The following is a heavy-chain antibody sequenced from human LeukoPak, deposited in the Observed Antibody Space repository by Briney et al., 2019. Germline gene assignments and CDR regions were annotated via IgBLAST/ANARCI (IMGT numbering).Heavy chain of an antibody. V-gene: IGHV3-30*02. CDR2: IRYDGSNK. D-gene: IGHD3-10*01. CDR1: GFTFSSYG. J-gene: IGHJ4*02. Sequence: GGSLRLSCAASGFTFSSYGMHWVRQAPGKGLEWVAFIRYDGSNKYYADSVKGRFTISRDNSKNTLYLQMNSLRAEDTAVYYCAKDALWFGESYYFGYWGQGTLVTVSS. CDR3: AKDALWFGESYYFGY.